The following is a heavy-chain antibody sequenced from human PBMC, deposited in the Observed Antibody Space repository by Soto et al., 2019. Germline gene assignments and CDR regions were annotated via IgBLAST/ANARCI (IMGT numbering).Heavy chain of an antibody. D-gene: IGHD2-15*01. V-gene: IGHV1-69*06. Sequence: QVQLVQSGAEVKKPGSSVKVSCKASGGTFSSYAISWVRQAPGQGLEWMGGIIPIFGTANYAQKFQGRVTITADKSTSTAYLELSSLRSEDTAVYYCASGNLGYCSGGSCYSRPSGGGYSYYGMDVWGQGTTVTVSS. J-gene: IGHJ6*02. CDR1: GGTFSSYA. CDR2: IIPIFGTA. CDR3: ASGNLGYCSGGSCYSRPSGGGYSYYGMDV.